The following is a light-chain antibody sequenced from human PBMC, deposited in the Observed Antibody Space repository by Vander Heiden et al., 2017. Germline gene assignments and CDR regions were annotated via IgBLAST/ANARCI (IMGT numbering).Light chain of an antibody. CDR1: QSIPSNY. Sequence: EILLTQSPATLSLSPGERATLSCGASQSIPSNYLAWYQQKPGLAPRLLIYDASSRATGSPDSFSGSGSGTDFTLIISRLEPEDFAVYYWQQDGSSPTFGGGTKVEMK. CDR2: DAS. V-gene: IGKV3D-20*01. CDR3: QQDGSSPT. J-gene: IGKJ4*01.